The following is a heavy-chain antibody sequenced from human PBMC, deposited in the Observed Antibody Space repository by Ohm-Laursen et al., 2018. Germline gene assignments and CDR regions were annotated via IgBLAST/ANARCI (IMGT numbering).Heavy chain of an antibody. CDR2: IKPDGSET. CDR1: GFTFSNFW. V-gene: IGHV3-7*01. D-gene: IGHD5-18*01. CDR3: ASAYSYSTPHYLDY. Sequence: SLRLSCTASGFTFSNFWMSWVRQTPGKGLEWVASIKPDGSETYYVDSVKGRFTISRDNAKNSVFLQVNSLRAEDTAVYYCASAYSYSTPHYLDYWGQGTLVTVSS. J-gene: IGHJ4*02.